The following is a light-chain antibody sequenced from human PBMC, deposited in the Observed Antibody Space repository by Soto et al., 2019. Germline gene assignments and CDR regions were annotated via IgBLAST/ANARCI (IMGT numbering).Light chain of an antibody. CDR2: GAS. V-gene: IGKV3-20*01. CDR1: QSVSSTY. Sequence: EIVLTQSPGTLSLSPGERATLSCRASQSVSSTYLAWYQQKPGQAPRLLIYGASSRATGIPDRFSGSGSGTDFTLTISRLEPDDFAVYYCQQYGSSLPYTFGQGTNLEIK. CDR3: QQYGSSLPYT. J-gene: IGKJ2*01.